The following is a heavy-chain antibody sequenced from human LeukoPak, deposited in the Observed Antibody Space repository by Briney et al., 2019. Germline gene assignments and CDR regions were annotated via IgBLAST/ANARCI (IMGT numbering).Heavy chain of an antibody. J-gene: IGHJ4*02. CDR1: GFTFGDYA. CDR3: TRDFPLGELLFDY. Sequence: GGSLRLSCTASGFTFGDYAMSWFRQAPGKGLEWVGFIRSKAYGGTTEYAASVKGRFTISRDDSKSIAYLQMNSLKTEDTAVYYCTRDFPLGELLFDYWGQGTLVTVSS. D-gene: IGHD1-26*01. V-gene: IGHV3-49*03. CDR2: IRSKAYGGTT.